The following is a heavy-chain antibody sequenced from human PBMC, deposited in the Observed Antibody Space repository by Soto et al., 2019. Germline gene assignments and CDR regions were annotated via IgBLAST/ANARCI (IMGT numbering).Heavy chain of an antibody. CDR2: IWYDGSNK. Sequence: GGSLRLSCAASGFTFSSYGMHWVRQAPGKGLEWVAVIWYDGSNKYYADSVKGRFTISRDNSKNTLYLQMNSLRAEDTAVYFCARDQHRYYYDSSGYYYWGQGTLVTVSS. D-gene: IGHD3-22*01. J-gene: IGHJ4*02. CDR3: ARDQHRYYYDSSGYYY. V-gene: IGHV3-33*01. CDR1: GFTFSSYG.